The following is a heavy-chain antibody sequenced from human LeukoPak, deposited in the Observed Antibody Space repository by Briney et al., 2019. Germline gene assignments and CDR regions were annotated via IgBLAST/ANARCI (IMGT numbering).Heavy chain of an antibody. V-gene: IGHV1-2*06. CDR3: ARFDSSGYYLDY. CDR2: INPNSGGT. J-gene: IGHJ4*02. D-gene: IGHD3-22*01. CDR1: GYTFTGYY. Sequence: GASVKVSCKASGYTFTGYYMHWVRQAPGQGLEWMGRINPNSGGTNYAQKFQGRVTMTRDTSISTAYMELSRLRSDDTAVYYCARFDSSGYYLDYWGQGTLVTVSS.